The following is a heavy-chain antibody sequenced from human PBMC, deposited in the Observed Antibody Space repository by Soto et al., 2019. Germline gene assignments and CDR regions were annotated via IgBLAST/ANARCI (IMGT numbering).Heavy chain of an antibody. J-gene: IGHJ4*02. CDR2: ISGSGGST. D-gene: IGHD2-2*01. CDR3: AKDHMGRYQLSNYFDY. CDR1: GFTFSSYA. V-gene: IGHV3-23*01. Sequence: GGSLRLSCAASGFTFSSYAMSWVRQAPGKGLEWVSAISGSGGSTYYADSVKGRFTTSRDNSKNTLYLQMNSLRAEDTAVYYCAKDHMGRYQLSNYFDYWGQGTLVTVSS.